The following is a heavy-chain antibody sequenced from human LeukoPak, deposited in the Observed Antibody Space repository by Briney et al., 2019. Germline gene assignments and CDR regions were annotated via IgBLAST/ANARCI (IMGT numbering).Heavy chain of an antibody. J-gene: IGHJ4*02. CDR2: IKQDGSEK. V-gene: IGHV3-7*01. CDR3: ARDSAGNDH. D-gene: IGHD6-13*01. Sequence: PGGSLRLSCETSGFTFNNYAVSWVRQAPGKGLEWVANIKQDGSEKYYVDSVKGRFTISRDNAKNSLYLQMNSLRAEDTAMYYCARDSAGNDHWGQGTLVTVSS. CDR1: GFTFNNYA.